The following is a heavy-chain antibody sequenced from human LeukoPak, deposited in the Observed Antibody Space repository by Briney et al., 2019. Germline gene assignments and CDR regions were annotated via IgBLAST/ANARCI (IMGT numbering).Heavy chain of an antibody. D-gene: IGHD2-21*01. J-gene: IGHJ3*02. CDR1: GFTFRTYA. V-gene: IGHV3-23*01. CDR2: ISGSGSST. CDR3: ARGPYCGGGTCFTLGAFDM. Sequence: AGGSLRLSCAASGFTFRTYAMTWVRQAPGKGLEWVSGISGSGSSTYYADSVKGRFSISRDNSQNTLYLQMNSLRAEDTAVYYCARGPYCGGGTCFTLGAFDMWGQGTMASVSS.